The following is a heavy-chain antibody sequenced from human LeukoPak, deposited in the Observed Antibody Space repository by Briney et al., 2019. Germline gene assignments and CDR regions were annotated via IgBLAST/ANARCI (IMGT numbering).Heavy chain of an antibody. CDR1: GFTFSSYG. Sequence: GGTLRLSCAASGFTFSSYGMSWVRQAPGKGLEWVSAISGSGGSTYYADSVKGRFTISRDNSKNTLYLQMNSLRAEDTAVYYCAKDLSGGYYYMDVWGKGTTVTISS. CDR3: AKDLSGGYYYMDV. J-gene: IGHJ6*03. D-gene: IGHD3-10*01. V-gene: IGHV3-23*01. CDR2: ISGSGGST.